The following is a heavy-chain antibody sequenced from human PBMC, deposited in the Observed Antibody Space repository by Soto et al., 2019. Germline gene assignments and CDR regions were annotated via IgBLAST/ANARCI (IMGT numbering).Heavy chain of an antibody. Sequence: SETLSLTCTVSGGSISSYYWSWIRQPPGKGLEWIGYIYYSGSTNYNPSLKSRVTISVDTSKNQFSLKLSSVTAADMAVYYCARTKNRSGWPIFDYWGQGTLVTVSS. CDR1: GGSISSYY. CDR3: ARTKNRSGWPIFDY. J-gene: IGHJ4*02. CDR2: IYYSGST. D-gene: IGHD6-19*01. V-gene: IGHV4-59*01.